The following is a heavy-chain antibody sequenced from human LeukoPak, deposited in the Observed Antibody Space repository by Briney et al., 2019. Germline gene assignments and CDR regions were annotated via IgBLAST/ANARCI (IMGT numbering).Heavy chain of an antibody. D-gene: IGHD4-17*01. Sequence: SETLSLTCTVSGGSISSYYWSWIRQPPGKGLEWIGYIYYSGSTNYNPSLKSRVTISVDTSKNQFSLKLSSVTAADTAVYYCARDGSYGDYNLGEGFDYWGQGTLVTVSS. J-gene: IGHJ4*02. CDR3: ARDGSYGDYNLGEGFDY. CDR2: IYYSGST. V-gene: IGHV4-59*01. CDR1: GGSISSYY.